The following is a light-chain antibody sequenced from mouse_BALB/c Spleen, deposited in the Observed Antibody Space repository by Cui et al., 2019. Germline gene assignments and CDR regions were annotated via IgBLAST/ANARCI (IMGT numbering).Light chain of an antibody. CDR1: ETISSN. J-gene: IGKJ2*01. V-gene: IGKV12-46*01. CDR3: QHFWGTPYT. Sequence: DIQTTQSPASLSVSVGETDTITCRASETISSNLAWYQQKQGKSPQLLVYAATNLADGVPSRFSGSGSGTQYSLKINSLQSEDFGSYYCQHFWGTPYTFGGGTKLEIK. CDR2: AAT.